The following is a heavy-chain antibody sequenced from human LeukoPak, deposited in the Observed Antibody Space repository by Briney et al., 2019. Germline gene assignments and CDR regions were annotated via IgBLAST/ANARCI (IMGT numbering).Heavy chain of an antibody. CDR3: ARWDGYSSSPDY. J-gene: IGHJ4*02. CDR1: GYRLTGYY. CDR2: INPNSGDT. Sequence: VSVTVSCTPSGYRLTGYYMHWLRQAPGQGLEWMGWINPNSGDTGYAQKFQGRVTMTRDMTISTIYMELTRLRSDDTALYYCARWDGYSSSPDYWGQGTLVTVSS. V-gene: IGHV1-2*02. D-gene: IGHD6-13*01.